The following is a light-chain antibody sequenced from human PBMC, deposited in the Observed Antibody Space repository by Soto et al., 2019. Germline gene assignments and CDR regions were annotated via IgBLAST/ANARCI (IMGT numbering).Light chain of an antibody. V-gene: IGKV3-20*01. Sequence: EIVLTQSPGTLSLSPGERATLSCRASQSVSSSYLAWYQQKPGQAPRLLIYGASSRATGIPDRFSGSGSGTDFTLTISRLEPEEVAVYYCQQDGSSPPITFGPGTKVDIK. CDR2: GAS. J-gene: IGKJ3*01. CDR1: QSVSSSY. CDR3: QQDGSSPPIT.